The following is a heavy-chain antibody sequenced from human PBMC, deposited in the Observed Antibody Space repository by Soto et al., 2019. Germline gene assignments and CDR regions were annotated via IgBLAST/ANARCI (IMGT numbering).Heavy chain of an antibody. J-gene: IGHJ3*02. CDR2: IYYSGST. CDR1: GGSIFSHY. CDR3: ARGHNLGGSTFDI. V-gene: IGHV4-59*11. D-gene: IGHD3-16*01. Sequence: PSETLSLTCTVSGGSIFSHYWGWIRQPPGKGLEYIGYIYYSGSTNYNPSLKSRVTISVDMSREQFPLKLTSVTAADTAVYYCARGHNLGGSTFDIWGQGTSVTVS.